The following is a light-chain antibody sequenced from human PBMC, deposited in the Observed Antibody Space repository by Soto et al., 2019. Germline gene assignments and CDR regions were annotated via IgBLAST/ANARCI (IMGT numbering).Light chain of an antibody. V-gene: IGKV1-9*01. CDR2: AAS. J-gene: IGKJ4*01. CDR3: QQLNSYPLT. Sequence: DIQLTQSPSFLSASVGDRVTITCRASQGISSYLAWYQQKPGKAPKLLIYAASTLQRGVPSRFSGSGSGTEFTLTISSLQPEDFAIYYCQQLNSYPLTFGGGTKVEIK. CDR1: QGISSY.